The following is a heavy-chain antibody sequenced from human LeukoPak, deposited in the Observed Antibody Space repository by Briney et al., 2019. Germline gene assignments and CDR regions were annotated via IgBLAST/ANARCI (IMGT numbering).Heavy chain of an antibody. CDR1: GFTFSSIA. Sequence: GGSLGSPCEAFGFTFSSIAMHWFAQAQGKGRGGGEVIYYDGSNKYYADSVKGRFTISRDNSKNTLYLQMNSLRAEGTAVYYCAKVPARYCSSTSCYAFDYWGQGTLVTVSS. CDR3: AKVPARYCSSTSCYAFDY. D-gene: IGHD2-2*01. V-gene: IGHV3-30*18. CDR2: IYYDGSNK. J-gene: IGHJ4*02.